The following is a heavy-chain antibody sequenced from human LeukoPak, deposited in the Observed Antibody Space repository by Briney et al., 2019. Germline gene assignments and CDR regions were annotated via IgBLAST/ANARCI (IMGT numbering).Heavy chain of an antibody. J-gene: IGHJ4*02. D-gene: IGHD2-2*01. CDR3: ARGLGPGFCSSTSCYGDKSFDY. V-gene: IGHV1-46*01. Sequence: GASVKVSCKASGYTFTSYYMHWVRQAPGQGLEWMGIINPSGGSTSYAQKFQGRVTMTRDMSTSTVYMELSSLRSEDTAVYYCARGLGPGFCSSTSCYGDKSFDYWGQGTLVTVSS. CDR1: GYTFTSYY. CDR2: INPSGGST.